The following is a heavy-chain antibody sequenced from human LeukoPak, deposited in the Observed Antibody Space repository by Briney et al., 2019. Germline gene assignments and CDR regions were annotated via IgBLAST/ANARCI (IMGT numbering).Heavy chain of an antibody. CDR2: IYYSGST. CDR3: ARGRRYCSGGSCYSSVWFDP. V-gene: IGHV4-59*01. CDR1: GGSISSYY. D-gene: IGHD2-15*01. J-gene: IGHJ5*02. Sequence: ASETLSLTCTVSGGSISSYYWSWIRQPPGKGLEWIGYIYYSGSTNYNPSLKSRVTISVDTSKNQFSLKLSSVTAADTAVYYCARGRRYCSGGSCYSSVWFDPWGQGTLVTVSS.